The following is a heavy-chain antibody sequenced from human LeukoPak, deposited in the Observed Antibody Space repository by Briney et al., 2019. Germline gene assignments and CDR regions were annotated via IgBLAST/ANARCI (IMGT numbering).Heavy chain of an antibody. Sequence: GGSLRLSCAASGFTFSSYAMSWVRQAPGKGLEWVSAISGSGGSTYYADSVKGRFTISRDNSKNTLYLQMNSLRAEDTAVYYCAKEAYDFWSGVNWFDPWGQGTLVTVSS. CDR1: GFTFSSYA. CDR2: ISGSGGST. CDR3: AKEAYDFWSGVNWFDP. J-gene: IGHJ5*02. V-gene: IGHV3-23*01. D-gene: IGHD3-3*01.